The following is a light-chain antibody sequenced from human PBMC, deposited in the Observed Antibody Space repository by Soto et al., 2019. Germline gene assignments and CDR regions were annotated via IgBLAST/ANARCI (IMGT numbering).Light chain of an antibody. CDR2: AAS. V-gene: IGKV1-39*01. Sequence: DIQMTQSPSSLSASVGDRVTITCRASQSIGNFLNWYQQKPGKAPKLLIYAASSLQSWVPSRFSGSGSGTDFTLTISSLQPEDFTTYYCQQSYSTPLMYTFGQGTKLEIK. CDR3: QQSYSTPLMYT. CDR1: QSIGNF. J-gene: IGKJ2*01.